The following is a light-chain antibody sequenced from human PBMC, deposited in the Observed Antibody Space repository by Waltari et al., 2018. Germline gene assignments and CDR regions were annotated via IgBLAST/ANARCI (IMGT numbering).Light chain of an antibody. CDR3: QRYNIYSLLT. CDR1: QSFSNW. CDR2: EAS. J-gene: IGKJ4*01. V-gene: IGKV1-5*03. Sequence: DIQMTHSPSTLSASVGDRVPNPCRASQSFSNWLAWYQQKPGKAPKLLNYEASTIESGVPSRLSGSVSGAEFTLTISSLQPDDFAAYYCQRYNIYSLLTFGGGTKVEIK.